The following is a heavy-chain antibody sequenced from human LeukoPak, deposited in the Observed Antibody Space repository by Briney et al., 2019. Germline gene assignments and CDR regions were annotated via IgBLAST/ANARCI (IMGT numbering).Heavy chain of an antibody. Sequence: SVKVSCKASGGTSSRYGISWVRQAPGQGLEWMGGIIPIFGTAKYAQKFQGRVTITTDESTSTAYMEVSSLRSEDTAVYYCARDHRPSPREEWFIDYWGQGTLVTVSS. CDR3: ARDHRPSPREEWFIDY. V-gene: IGHV1-69*05. CDR2: IIPIFGTA. CDR1: GGTSSRYG. J-gene: IGHJ4*02. D-gene: IGHD3-3*01.